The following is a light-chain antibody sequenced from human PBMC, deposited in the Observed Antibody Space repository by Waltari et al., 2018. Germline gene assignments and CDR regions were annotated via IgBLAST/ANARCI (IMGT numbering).Light chain of an antibody. CDR1: NY. Sequence: NYVSWYQQFPGAAPKVLIYGNDKRTTGIPDRFSGSKSGTSATLDITGLQTGDEADYYCGTWDDTLSAVFGGGTKVTAL. CDR2: GND. CDR3: GTWDDTLSAV. V-gene: IGLV1-51*02. J-gene: IGLJ2*01.